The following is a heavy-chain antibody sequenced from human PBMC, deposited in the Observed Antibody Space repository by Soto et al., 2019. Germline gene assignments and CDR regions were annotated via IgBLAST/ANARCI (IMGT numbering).Heavy chain of an antibody. CDR2: IYYSGST. CDR3: ARFHYYDNSGYYGRIDY. D-gene: IGHD3-22*01. V-gene: IGHV4-31*03. CDR1: GGSIRSSGYY. J-gene: IGHJ4*02. Sequence: SETLSLTCTVSGGSIRSSGYYWSWIRQHPGKGLEWIGYIYYSGSTYHNPSLKSRVTISVDTSQNQFSLNLSSVTVADTAVYYCARFHYYDNSGYYGRIDYWGRGTLVTVSS.